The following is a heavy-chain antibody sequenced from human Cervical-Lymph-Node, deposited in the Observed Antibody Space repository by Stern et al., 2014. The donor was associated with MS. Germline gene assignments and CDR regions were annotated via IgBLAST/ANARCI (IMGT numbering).Heavy chain of an antibody. CDR3: ATQGRALAPD. CDR1: GDSISSGNYY. CDR2: IYSSGTT. V-gene: IGHV4-61*02. J-gene: IGHJ4*02. Sequence: QVQLQESGPGLVKPSQTLSLTCTVSGDSISSGNYYWSWIRQPAGKGLEWIGRIYSSGTTYYNPSLRSGFSISIAPSTTQFPLRLSSGTATDTAVYYCATQGRALAPDWGQGTLVTVSS.